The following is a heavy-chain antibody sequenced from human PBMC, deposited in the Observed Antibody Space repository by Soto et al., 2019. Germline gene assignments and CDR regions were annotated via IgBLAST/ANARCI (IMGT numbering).Heavy chain of an antibody. Sequence: ASVKVSCKASGYTFSNFGISWVRQAPGEGLEWMGWISPNSEKAKIAQRFQGRVTMTTDISTSTSYLELRGLTSDDTAVYYCTKDANLDDISTVFFVNALGGQGPRVPVPS. J-gene: IGHJ4*02. CDR2: ISPNSEKA. CDR3: TKDANLDDISTVFFVNAL. D-gene: IGHD3-9*01. CDR1: GYTFSNFG. V-gene: IGHV1-18*01.